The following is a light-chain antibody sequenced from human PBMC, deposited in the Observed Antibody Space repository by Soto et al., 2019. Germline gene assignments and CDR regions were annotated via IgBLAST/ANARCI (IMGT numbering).Light chain of an antibody. V-gene: IGKV1D-13*01. Sequence: AIQLTQSPSSLSASVGDRVTITCRASQGISSALAWYQQKPGKAPKLLIYDASSLESGVPSRFSGSGSGTDFTLTISSLQPEDFAVYYCQQRRNWPHLTFGGGTKVEIK. CDR1: QGISSA. J-gene: IGKJ4*01. CDR2: DAS. CDR3: QQRRNWPHLT.